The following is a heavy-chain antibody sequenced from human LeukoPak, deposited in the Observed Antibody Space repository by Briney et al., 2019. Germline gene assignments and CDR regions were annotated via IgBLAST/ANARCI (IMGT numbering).Heavy chain of an antibody. CDR1: GVTFSSYG. Sequence: PGGTLRLSCAASGVTFSSYGMSWVRQAPGKGLEWVSAISGSGGSTYYADSVKGRFTISRDNSKNTLYLQMNSLRAEDTAVYYCANSGSYSRWFDPWGQGTLVTVSS. CDR3: ANSGSYSRWFDP. V-gene: IGHV3-23*01. CDR2: ISGSGGST. J-gene: IGHJ5*02. D-gene: IGHD1-26*01.